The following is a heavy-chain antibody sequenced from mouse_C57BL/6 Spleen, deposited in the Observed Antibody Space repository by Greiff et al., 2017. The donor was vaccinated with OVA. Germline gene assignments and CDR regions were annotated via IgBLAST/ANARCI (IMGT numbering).Heavy chain of an antibody. CDR2: IDPANGNT. Sequence: EVKLMESVAELVRPGASVKLSCTASGFNIKNTYMHWVKQRPEQGLEWIGRIDPANGNTKYAPKFQGKATITADTSSNTAYLQLSSLTSEDTAIYYCAREEVTTVVADFDYWGQGTTLTVSS. CDR3: AREEVTTVVADFDY. V-gene: IGHV14-3*01. CDR1: GFNIKNTY. D-gene: IGHD1-1*01. J-gene: IGHJ2*01.